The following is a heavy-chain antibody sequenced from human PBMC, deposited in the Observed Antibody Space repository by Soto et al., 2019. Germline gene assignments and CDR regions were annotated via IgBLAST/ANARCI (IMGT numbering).Heavy chain of an antibody. J-gene: IGHJ4*02. V-gene: IGHV4-4*02. CDR1: GVSISSHDW. D-gene: IGHD6-13*01. Sequence: QVQLQESGPGLVKPSGTLSLTCAVSGVSISSHDWWTWVRQPPGKGLEWIGESHQSGNTNYNSSLESRVTISVDKSKNQFSLKLTSVTVADTAVSYCATMDSRRFYWGQGPLVTVSS. CDR2: SHQSGNT. CDR3: ATMDSRRFY.